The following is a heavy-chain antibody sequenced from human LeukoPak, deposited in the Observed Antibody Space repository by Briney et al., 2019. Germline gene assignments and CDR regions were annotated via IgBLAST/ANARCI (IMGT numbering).Heavy chain of an antibody. V-gene: IGHV4-34*01. J-gene: IGHJ5*02. Sequence: SETLSLTCAVYGGPFSGYYWSWIRQPPGKGLEWIGEINHSGSTNHNPSLKSRVTISVDTSKNQFSLKLSSVTAADTAVYYCARGGAMASEVIWFDPWGQGTLVTVSS. CDR1: GGPFSGYY. D-gene: IGHD5-18*01. CDR2: INHSGST. CDR3: ARGGAMASEVIWFDP.